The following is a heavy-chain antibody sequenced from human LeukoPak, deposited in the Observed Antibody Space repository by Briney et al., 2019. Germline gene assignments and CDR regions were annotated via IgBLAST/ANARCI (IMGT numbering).Heavy chain of an antibody. D-gene: IGHD3-3*01. J-gene: IGHJ4*02. CDR2: FDPEDGET. CDR3: ATTNLRFLEWLPPDY. Sequence: ASVKVSCKVSGYTLTELSMHWVRQAPGKGLEWMGGFDPEDGETIYAQKLQGRVTITEDTNKETAYMEMSRLRYRDTAVYYCATTNLRFLEWLPPDYWGQGTLVTVSS. CDR1: GYTLTELS. V-gene: IGHV1-24*01.